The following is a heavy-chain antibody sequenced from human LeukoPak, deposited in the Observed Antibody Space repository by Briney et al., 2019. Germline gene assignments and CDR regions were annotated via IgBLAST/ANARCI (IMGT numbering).Heavy chain of an antibody. CDR1: GFIFSNYA. D-gene: IGHD3-3*01. CDR3: SLPGYYDFWSGYPPDYYCGMDV. J-gene: IGHJ6*02. V-gene: IGHV3-23*01. Sequence: GGSLRLSCAASGFIFSNYAMSWVRQAPGKGLEWVSTISGSGTGTYYADSVKGRFTISRDNSMTTLYLQMNSLRAEDTAVYYCSLPGYYDFWSGYPPDYYCGMDVWGQGTTVTVSS. CDR2: ISGSGTGT.